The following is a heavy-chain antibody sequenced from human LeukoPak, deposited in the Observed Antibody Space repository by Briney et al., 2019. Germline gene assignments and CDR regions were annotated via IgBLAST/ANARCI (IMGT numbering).Heavy chain of an antibody. J-gene: IGHJ5*02. CDR3: ARDAVSGSSLNWFDP. D-gene: IGHD1-26*01. CDR2: IYSSGGT. Sequence: SETLSLTCTVSGGSISSGTYYWSWIRQSAGKGLEWIGRIYSSGGTNYNPSLKSRVTMSVDTSKNQFSLKLSSVTAADTAVYYCARDAVSGSSLNWFDPWGQGTLVTVSS. V-gene: IGHV4-61*02. CDR1: GGSISSGTYY.